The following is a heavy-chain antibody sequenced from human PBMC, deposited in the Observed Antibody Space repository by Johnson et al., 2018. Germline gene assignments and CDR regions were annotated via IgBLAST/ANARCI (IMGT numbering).Heavy chain of an antibody. J-gene: IGHJ3*02. CDR1: GFIFSNYA. Sequence: QVQLVQSGGGVVQXGRSLRLSCAASGFIFSNYAMHWVRQAPGKGLEWVAVILYDGGNEYYADSVKGLFTISRDNSKNTLYLQMNSLKAEDTAVYSCATETDGFDSWGQGTLVTVSS. V-gene: IGHV3-30*03. CDR2: ILYDGGNE. CDR3: ATETDGFDS.